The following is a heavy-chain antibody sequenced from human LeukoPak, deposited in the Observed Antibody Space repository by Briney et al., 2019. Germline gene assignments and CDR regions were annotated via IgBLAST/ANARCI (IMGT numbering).Heavy chain of an antibody. CDR3: ARGQQLGKTYYFDY. Sequence: GGSLRLSCAASGFTFSSYSMNWARQAPGKGLEWVSSISSSSSYIYYADSVKGRFTISRDNAKDSLYLQMNSLRAEDTAVYYCARGQQLGKTYYFDYWGQGTLVTVSS. V-gene: IGHV3-21*01. CDR1: GFTFSSYS. J-gene: IGHJ4*02. CDR2: ISSSSSYI. D-gene: IGHD6-13*01.